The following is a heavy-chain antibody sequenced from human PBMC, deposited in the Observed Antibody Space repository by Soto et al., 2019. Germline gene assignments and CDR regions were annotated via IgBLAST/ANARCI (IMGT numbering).Heavy chain of an antibody. CDR1: GGSISSGDYY. V-gene: IGHV4-30-4*01. CDR2: IYYSGST. D-gene: IGHD1-1*01. J-gene: IGHJ3*02. Sequence: SETLSLTCTVSGGSISSGDYYWSWIRQPPGKGLEWIGYIYYSGSTYYNPSLKSRVTISVDTSKNQFSLKLSSVTAADTAVYYCARPLFKLSRNDAFDIWGQGTMVTVSS. CDR3: ARPLFKLSRNDAFDI.